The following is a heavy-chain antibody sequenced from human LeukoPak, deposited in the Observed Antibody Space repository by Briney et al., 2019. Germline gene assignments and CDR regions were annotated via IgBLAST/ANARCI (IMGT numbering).Heavy chain of an antibody. CDR2: ISSSSSYI. J-gene: IGHJ4*02. V-gene: IGHV3-21*01. CDR1: GFTFSSYS. CDR3: ARGGVTNHDY. D-gene: IGHD4-11*01. Sequence: GGSLRLSCAASGFTFSSYSMNWVRQAPGKGLEWVSSISSSSSYIYYADSVKGRFTISRDNAKNSLYLQMNSLRAEDTAVYHCARGGVTNHDYWGQGTLVTVSS.